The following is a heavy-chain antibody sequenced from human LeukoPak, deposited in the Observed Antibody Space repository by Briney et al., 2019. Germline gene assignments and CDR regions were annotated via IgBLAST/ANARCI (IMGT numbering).Heavy chain of an antibody. Sequence: GGSLRLSCAASGFTFSPYRMNWVRQAPGKGLEWVSSISTSSGYIYYADSLQGRFTISRDKAKNSLYLQMNSLRTEDTAVYYCAREQGKAFDYWGPGTLVTVSS. CDR2: ISTSSGYI. CDR3: AREQGKAFDY. J-gene: IGHJ4*02. V-gene: IGHV3-21*01. CDR1: GFTFSPYR.